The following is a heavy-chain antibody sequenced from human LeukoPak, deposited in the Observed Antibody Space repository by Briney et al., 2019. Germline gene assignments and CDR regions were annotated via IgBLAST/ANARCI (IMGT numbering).Heavy chain of an antibody. CDR3: ARDSLGALDF. J-gene: IGHJ4*02. CDR1: GFTFSSYW. D-gene: IGHD4/OR15-4a*01. Sequence: PGGSLRLSCAASGFTFSSYWMAWVRQAPGKGLEWVANIKQDESEKYYVDSVKGRFTISRDNVKNSLFLQTNTLRAEDSAIYYCARDSLGALDFWGQGTLVTVSS. CDR2: IKQDESEK. V-gene: IGHV3-7*03.